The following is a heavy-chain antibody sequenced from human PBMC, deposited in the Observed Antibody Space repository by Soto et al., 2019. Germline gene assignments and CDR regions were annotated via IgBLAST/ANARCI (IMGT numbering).Heavy chain of an antibody. CDR1: GFTFSNYA. Sequence: EVQLLESGGGLVQSGGSLRLSCAASGFTFSNYAVTWVRQAPGKRLEWVSTISGSGGSTYYADSVKGRFTISRDNSRNTLYLQMNSLRAEDTAVYYCAKDQGSSWYEIDYWGQGTLVTVSS. V-gene: IGHV3-23*01. CDR3: AKDQGSSWYEIDY. CDR2: ISGSGGST. D-gene: IGHD6-13*01. J-gene: IGHJ4*02.